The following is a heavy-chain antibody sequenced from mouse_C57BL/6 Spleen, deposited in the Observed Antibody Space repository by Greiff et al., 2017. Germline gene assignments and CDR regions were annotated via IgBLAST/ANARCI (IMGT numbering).Heavy chain of an antibody. Sequence: QVPLQQSGPELVKPGASVKLSCKASGYTFTSYDINWVKQRPGQGLEWIGWIYPRDGSTKYNEKFKGKATLTVATSSSTAYMELHSLTSDDSAVYFCASLGWAYAMDYWGQGTSGTVSS. V-gene: IGHV1-85*01. CDR2: IYPRDGST. CDR1: GYTFTSYD. J-gene: IGHJ4*01. CDR3: ASLGWAYAMDY. D-gene: IGHD3-2*02.